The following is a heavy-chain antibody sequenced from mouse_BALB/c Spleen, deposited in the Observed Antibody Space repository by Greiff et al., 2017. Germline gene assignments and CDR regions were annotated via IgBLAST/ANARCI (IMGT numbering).Heavy chain of an antibody. Sequence: EVQRVESGGGLVQPGGSMKLSCVASGFTFSNYWMNWVRQSPEKGLEWVAEIRLKSNNYATHYAESVKGRFTISRDDSKSSVYLQMNNLRAEDTGIYYCTRYGYYWYFDVWGAGTTVTVSS. V-gene: IGHV6-6*02. D-gene: IGHD2-2*01. J-gene: IGHJ1*01. CDR3: TRYGYYWYFDV. CDR1: GFTFSNYW. CDR2: IRLKSNNYAT.